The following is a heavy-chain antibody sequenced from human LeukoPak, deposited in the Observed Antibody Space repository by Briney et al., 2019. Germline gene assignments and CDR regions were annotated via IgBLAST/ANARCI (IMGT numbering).Heavy chain of an antibody. Sequence: SETLSLTCTVSGGSISSDYWSWIRQPPGKGLEWIGYIYYSGGTNYNPSLKSRVTISVDTSKNQFSLKLSSVTAADTAVYYCARHKSYSSSSAFDYWGQGTLVTVSS. J-gene: IGHJ4*02. CDR2: IYYSGGT. CDR1: GGSISSDY. CDR3: ARHKSYSSSSAFDY. D-gene: IGHD6-6*01. V-gene: IGHV4-59*08.